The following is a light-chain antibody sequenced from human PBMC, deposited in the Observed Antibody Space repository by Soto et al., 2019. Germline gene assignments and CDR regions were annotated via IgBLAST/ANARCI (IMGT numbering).Light chain of an antibody. Sequence: EIVLTQSPATLSLSPGERATLSCRASQSVSSYLAWYQQRPGQAPRLLIYGASNRATGIPARFSGSGSGTDFTLTISSLEAEDFAVYYCQQYDSSPWTFGQGTKVEIK. CDR2: GAS. J-gene: IGKJ1*01. CDR3: QQYDSSPWT. V-gene: IGKV3-11*01. CDR1: QSVSSY.